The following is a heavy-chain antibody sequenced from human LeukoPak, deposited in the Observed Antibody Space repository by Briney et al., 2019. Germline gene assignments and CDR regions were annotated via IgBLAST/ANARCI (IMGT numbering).Heavy chain of an antibody. Sequence: SETLSLTCAVYGGSFSGYYWSWIRQPPGKGLEWIGEINHSGSTNYNPSLKSRVTISVDTSKNHFSLKLTSVTAADTAVYYCARGGTYSSSWYPGAFDIWGQGTMVTVS. CDR1: GGSFSGYY. CDR2: INHSGST. V-gene: IGHV4-34*01. CDR3: ARGGTYSSSWYPGAFDI. D-gene: IGHD6-13*01. J-gene: IGHJ3*02.